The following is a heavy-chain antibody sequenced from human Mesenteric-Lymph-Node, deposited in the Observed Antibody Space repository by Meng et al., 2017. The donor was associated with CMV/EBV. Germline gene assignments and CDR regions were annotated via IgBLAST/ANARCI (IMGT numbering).Heavy chain of an antibody. CDR2: ICSSGTTI. D-gene: IGHD3-22*01. CDR3: ARDKSARDSSAYDY. J-gene: IGHJ4*02. Sequence: GESLKISCAASGFTFSSYEMNWVRQAPGKGLEWVSYICSSGTTIYYADSVRGRFTISRDNAKNSLYLQMDSLRADDTAVYYCARDKSARDSSAYDYWGQGTLVTVSS. V-gene: IGHV3-48*03. CDR1: GFTFSSYE.